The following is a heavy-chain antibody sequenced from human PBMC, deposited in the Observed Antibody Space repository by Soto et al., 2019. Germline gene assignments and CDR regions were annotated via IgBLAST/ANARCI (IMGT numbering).Heavy chain of an antibody. CDR2: ISSSSSTI. Sequence: GGSLRLSCAASGFTFSSYSMNWVRQAPGKGLEWVSYISSSSSTIYYADSVKGRFTISRDNAKNSLYLQMNSLRAEDTAVYYCAREVPYSNYPPPRNYYYYYYMDIWAKGTTVTVSS. D-gene: IGHD4-4*01. V-gene: IGHV3-48*01. CDR3: AREVPYSNYPPPRNYYYYYYMDI. J-gene: IGHJ6*03. CDR1: GFTFSSYS.